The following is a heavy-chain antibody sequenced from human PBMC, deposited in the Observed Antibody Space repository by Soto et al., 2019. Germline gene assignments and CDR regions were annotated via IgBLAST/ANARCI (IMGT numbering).Heavy chain of an antibody. CDR3: AKDYSSGWPSWYFGL. CDR1: GFTFSSYA. CDR2: ISGSGGST. D-gene: IGHD6-19*01. Sequence: EVQLLESGGGLVQPGGSLRLSCAASGFTFSSYAMSWVRQAPGKGLEWVAAISGSGGSTYYADSGKGRFTISRDNSKNTLYLQMNSLRAEDTAVYYCAKDYSSGWPSWYFGLWGRGTLVTVSS. V-gene: IGHV3-23*01. J-gene: IGHJ2*01.